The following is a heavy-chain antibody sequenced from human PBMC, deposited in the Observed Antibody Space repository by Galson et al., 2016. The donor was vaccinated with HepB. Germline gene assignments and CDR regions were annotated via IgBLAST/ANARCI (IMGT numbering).Heavy chain of an antibody. J-gene: IGHJ4*02. CDR2: IRSKAYGGTT. D-gene: IGHD4-23*01. V-gene: IGHV3-49*03. CDR1: GFTLSDYA. Sequence: SLRLSCAASGFTLSDYAIHWFRQAPGKGLEWVGFIRSKAYGGTTEYAASVKGRFTISRDDSKSIAYLQMNSLKTEDTAVYYCTRGRDKTPGTPPFDYWGQGTLVTVSS. CDR3: TRGRDKTPGTPPFDY.